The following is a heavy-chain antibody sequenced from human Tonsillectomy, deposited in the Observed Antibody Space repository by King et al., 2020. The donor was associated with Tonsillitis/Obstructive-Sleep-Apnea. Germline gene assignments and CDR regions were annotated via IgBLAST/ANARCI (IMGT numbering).Heavy chain of an antibody. CDR2: IYGGGST. CDR1: GFTVSNDY. Sequence: EVQLVESGGGLIQPGGSLRLSCVVSGFTVSNDYMSWVRQAPGKGLEWVSVIYGGGSTYYADSVKGRFTISRDESKNTVYLQMNSLRVVDAAVYYCASGYCSGGSCPHYYYMDVWGKGTTVIVS. V-gene: IGHV3-53*01. CDR3: ASGYCSGGSCPHYYYMDV. D-gene: IGHD2-15*01. J-gene: IGHJ6*03.